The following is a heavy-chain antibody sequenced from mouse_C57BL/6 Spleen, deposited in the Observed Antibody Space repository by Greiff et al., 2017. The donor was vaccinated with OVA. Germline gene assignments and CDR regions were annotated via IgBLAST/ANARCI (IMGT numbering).Heavy chain of an antibody. J-gene: IGHJ1*03. Sequence: QVQLQQPGAELARPGSSVKLSCKASGYTFTSYWMSWVKQRPGQGLEWIGNIYPTSSNTYYNQKFKDKATLTVDKSSSTAYMQLSSLTSEDSAVYFCGRVLDGTWYIDVWGKGTTVTVSS. CDR3: GRVLDGTWYIDV. CDR1: GYTFTSYW. V-gene: IGHV1-61*01. D-gene: IGHD2-3*01. CDR2: IYPTSSNT.